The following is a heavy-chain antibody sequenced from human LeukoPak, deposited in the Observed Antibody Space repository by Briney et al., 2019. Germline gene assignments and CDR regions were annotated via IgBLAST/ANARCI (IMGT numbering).Heavy chain of an antibody. Sequence: GGSLRLPCAASGFTFSSYAMSWVRQAPGKGLEWVSAISGSDGSTYYADSVKGRFTISRDNSKNTLYLQMNSLRAEDTAVYYCANPGYDFWSGYSTGYFDYWGQGTLVTVSS. CDR3: ANPGYDFWSGYSTGYFDY. J-gene: IGHJ4*02. CDR2: ISGSDGST. CDR1: GFTFSSYA. V-gene: IGHV3-23*01. D-gene: IGHD3-3*01.